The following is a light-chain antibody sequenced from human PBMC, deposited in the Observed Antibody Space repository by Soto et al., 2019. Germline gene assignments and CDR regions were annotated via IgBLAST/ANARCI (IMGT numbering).Light chain of an antibody. CDR2: EVS. CDR3: SLYTSSSTFYV. Sequence: QSALTQPPSVSGSPGQSVTISCTGTSSDIGSYNRVSWYQQPPGTAPKLMIYEVSNRPSGVPDRFSGSKSGNTASLTISGLQAEDEADYYCSLYTSSSTFYVFGPGPKVTVL. J-gene: IGLJ1*01. CDR1: SSDIGSYNR. V-gene: IGLV2-18*01.